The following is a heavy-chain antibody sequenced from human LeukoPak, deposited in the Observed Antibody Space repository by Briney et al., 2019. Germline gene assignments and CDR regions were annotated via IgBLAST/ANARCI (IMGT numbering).Heavy chain of an antibody. CDR2: ICPDGTVT. V-gene: IGHV3-74*01. Sequence: EGSLRLSCAASGFTFSTYCMHWVRQAPGKGPMWVSRICPDGTVTNYADSVKARFIISRDNARNTVYLQMNSLRVEDTAVYYCVRDFRSADYWGQGTLVTVSS. CDR3: VRDFRSADY. CDR1: GFTFSTYC. J-gene: IGHJ4*02.